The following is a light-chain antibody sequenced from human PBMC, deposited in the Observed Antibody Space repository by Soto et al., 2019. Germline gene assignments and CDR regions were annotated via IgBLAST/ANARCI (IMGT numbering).Light chain of an antibody. Sequence: DIQMPQSPSSLSASVGDRVTITCRASQSISSYLNWYQQKPGKDPKLLIYAASSLQIGVPSRFSGSRSGTEFTLTISSLQPEDFATYYCQQSYSTPSTFGQATKMECK. CDR2: AAS. V-gene: IGKV1-39*01. CDR3: QQSYSTPST. CDR1: QSISSY. J-gene: IGKJ1*01.